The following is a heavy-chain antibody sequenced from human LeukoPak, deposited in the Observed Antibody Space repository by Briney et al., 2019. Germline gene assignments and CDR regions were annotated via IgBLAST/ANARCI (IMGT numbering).Heavy chain of an antibody. D-gene: IGHD4-17*01. Sequence: ASVTVSCKASGYTFTGYYMHWVRQAPGQGLEWMGGINPNSGGTNYAQKFQGRGTMTRDTSIRTAYMELSRLRSDDTAVYYCARQDDYDDYSFGYWGQGTLVTVSS. CDR2: INPNSGGT. V-gene: IGHV1-2*02. J-gene: IGHJ4*02. CDR1: GYTFTGYY. CDR3: ARQDDYDDYSFGY.